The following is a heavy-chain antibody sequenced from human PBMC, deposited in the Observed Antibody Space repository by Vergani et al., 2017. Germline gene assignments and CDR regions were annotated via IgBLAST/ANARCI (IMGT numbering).Heavy chain of an antibody. CDR3: AKVMHYYYYYGMDV. CDR2: ISYDGSNK. Sequence: QVQLVESGGGVVQPGRSLRLSCAASGFTFSSYGMHWVRQAPGKGLEWVAVISYDGSNKYYADSVKGRFTISRDNSKNTLYLQMNSLRAEDTAVYYCAKVMHYYYYYGMDVWDQGTTVTVSS. V-gene: IGHV3-30*18. J-gene: IGHJ6*02. CDR1: GFTFSSYG.